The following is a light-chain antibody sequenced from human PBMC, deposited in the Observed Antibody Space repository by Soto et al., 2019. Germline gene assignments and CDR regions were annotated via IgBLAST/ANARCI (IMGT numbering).Light chain of an antibody. J-gene: IGKJ1*01. V-gene: IGKV3-15*01. CDR2: GAS. Sequence: EIVLTQSPGTLSLSPGERATLSCTASRSVNMNLAWYQQKPGQAPRLLIYGASARATGIPARFSASGSGTEFTLTIGSLLSEDFAFYYCQQYQTWPRTFGQGTKVDIK. CDR3: QQYQTWPRT. CDR1: RSVNMN.